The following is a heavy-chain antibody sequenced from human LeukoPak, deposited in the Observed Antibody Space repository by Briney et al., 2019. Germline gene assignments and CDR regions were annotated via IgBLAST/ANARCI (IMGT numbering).Heavy chain of an antibody. J-gene: IGHJ4*02. V-gene: IGHV4-59*08. Sequence: SETLSLTCTVSGGSISSYYWSWIRHPPAQGLEWLGYIYYSGSTNYNPSLKSRVTISVDTSKNQFSLKLRSVTAADTAVYYCARRRGYSLDYWGQGTLVTVSS. D-gene: IGHD5-18*01. CDR2: IYYSGST. CDR1: GGSISSYY. CDR3: ARRRGYSLDY.